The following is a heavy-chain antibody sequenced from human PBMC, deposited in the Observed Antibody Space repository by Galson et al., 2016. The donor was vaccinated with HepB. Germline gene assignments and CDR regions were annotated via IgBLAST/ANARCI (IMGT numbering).Heavy chain of an antibody. CDR1: GFSFSNYG. J-gene: IGHJ3*02. D-gene: IGHD5-24*01. CDR3: ARDEWVEKTGAIDI. CDR2: ISEDGTKK. Sequence: SLRLSCAASGFSFSNYGLHWGRQAPGKGLEWVAMISEDGTKKYYADSVKGRFTVARDNSQNMAYLQMNSLSTEDTALYYCARDEWVEKTGAIDIWGQGTMVIVSS. V-gene: IGHV3-30*03.